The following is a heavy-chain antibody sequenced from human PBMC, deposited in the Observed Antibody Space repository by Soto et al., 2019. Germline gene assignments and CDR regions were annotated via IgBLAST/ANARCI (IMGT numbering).Heavy chain of an antibody. V-gene: IGHV3-23*01. CDR3: AKDYTVGARDEQSAA. D-gene: IGHD1-26*01. CDR1: GFTFSTYA. CDR2: ISVSGRST. Sequence: GGALRLSCAASGFTFSTYAMSWVRQAPGKGLEWVSSISVSGRSTYYADSVKGRFTISRDTSKNTLYLQMNSLRAEDTDLYYCAKDYTVGARDEQSAAWFQGTRVTVAS. J-gene: IGHJ5*02.